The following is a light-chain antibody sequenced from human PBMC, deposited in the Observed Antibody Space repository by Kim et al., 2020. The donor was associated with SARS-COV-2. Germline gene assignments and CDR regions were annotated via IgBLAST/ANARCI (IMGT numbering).Light chain of an antibody. J-gene: IGLJ2*01. CDR2: RDS. CDR3: QVWDGRTVV. V-gene: IGLV3-9*01. CDR1: NIEKRN. Sequence: SYELTQPLSVSVALGQTARMTCGGDNIEKRNVHWYQQRPDQAPILVIYRDSKRPSGILARVSGSNSGNTATLIISRVQAGDEADYYCQVWDGRTVVFGGGTQLTVL.